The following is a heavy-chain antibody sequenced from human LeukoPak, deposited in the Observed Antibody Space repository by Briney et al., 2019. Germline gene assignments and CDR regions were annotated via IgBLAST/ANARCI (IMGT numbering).Heavy chain of an antibody. CDR3: AREGGSGSYYNGDNWFDP. J-gene: IGHJ5*02. CDR2: INPNSGGT. Sequence: ASVKVSCKASGYTFTGYYMHWVRQAPGQGLEWMGWINPNSGGTNYAQKFQGRVTMTRDTSISTAYMELSRLRSDDTAVYYCAREGGSGSYYNGDNWFDPWGQGTLATVSS. D-gene: IGHD3-10*01. V-gene: IGHV1-2*02. CDR1: GYTFTGYY.